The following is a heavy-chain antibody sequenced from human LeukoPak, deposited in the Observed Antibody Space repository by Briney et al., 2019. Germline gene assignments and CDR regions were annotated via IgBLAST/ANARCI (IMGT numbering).Heavy chain of an antibody. Sequence: PGGSLRLSCAASGFTFSSYAMSWVRQAPGKGLEWVSAISGSDGSTYYADSVKGRFTISRDNSKNTLYLQMNSLRAEDTAVYYCAGHYYDSSGYNYFDYWGQGTLVTVSS. D-gene: IGHD3-22*01. CDR2: ISGSDGST. V-gene: IGHV3-23*01. CDR3: AGHYYDSSGYNYFDY. CDR1: GFTFSSYA. J-gene: IGHJ4*02.